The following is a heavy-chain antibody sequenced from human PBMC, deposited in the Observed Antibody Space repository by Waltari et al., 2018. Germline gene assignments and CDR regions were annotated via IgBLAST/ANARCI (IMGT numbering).Heavy chain of an antibody. Sequence: QVQLQQWGAGLLKPSETLSLTCAVYGGSFSGYYWSWIRQPPGKGLEWIGEINHSGSTNYNPSLKSRVTISVDTSKNQFSLKLSSVTAADTAVYYCARGGIVGATGYYFDYWGQGTLVTVSS. CDR2: INHSGST. V-gene: IGHV4-34*01. CDR1: GGSFSGYY. CDR3: ARGGIVGATGYYFDY. J-gene: IGHJ4*02. D-gene: IGHD1-26*01.